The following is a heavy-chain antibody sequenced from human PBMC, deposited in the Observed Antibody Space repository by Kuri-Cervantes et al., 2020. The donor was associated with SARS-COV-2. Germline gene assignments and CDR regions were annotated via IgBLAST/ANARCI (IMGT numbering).Heavy chain of an antibody. D-gene: IGHD6-19*01. Sequence: GESLKISCAASGFTFSSYAMSWVRQAPGKGMEWIGFIKSKTYYGTTKYAASVKGRFTISRDDSKSIAYLQMNSLKTEDTAVYYCTRGGIAVAGSFDYWGQGTLVTVSS. CDR2: IKSKTYYGTT. CDR3: TRGGIAVAGSFDY. J-gene: IGHJ4*02. V-gene: IGHV3-49*04. CDR1: GFTFSSYA.